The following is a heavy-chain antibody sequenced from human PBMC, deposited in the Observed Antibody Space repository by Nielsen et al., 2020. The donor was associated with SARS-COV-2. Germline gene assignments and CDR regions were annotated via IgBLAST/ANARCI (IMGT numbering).Heavy chain of an antibody. CDR2: ISYEGSKK. J-gene: IGHJ6*02. CDR3: AKRRAVFMLTFAVEGSMDV. D-gene: IGHD3-16*01. CDR1: GFTFNNYG. V-gene: IGHV3-30*18. Sequence: GESLKISCAASGFTFNNYGFYWVRQAPGKGLEWVASISYEGSKKYYADSLTGRFTVSRDTSKKTVYLQMNSLLVEDTAVYYCAKRRAVFMLTFAVEGSMDVWGQGTTVSVSS.